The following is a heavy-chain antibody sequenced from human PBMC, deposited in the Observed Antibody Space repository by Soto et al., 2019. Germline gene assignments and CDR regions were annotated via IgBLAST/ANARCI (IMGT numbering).Heavy chain of an antibody. J-gene: IGHJ4*02. CDR3: ARPLFCYDSRGYYGSSY. CDR2: ISGSSTSI. CDR1: GFTFSSYS. V-gene: IGHV3-21*01. D-gene: IGHD3-22*01. Sequence: EVQLVESGGGLVKPGGSLRLSCAASGFTFSSYSMNWVRQAPGKGLEWVSSISGSSTSIYYADSVKGRFTISRDNARNSLYLQMNSLGAEDTAVYYCARPLFCYDSRGYYGSSYWGQGTLVSVSS.